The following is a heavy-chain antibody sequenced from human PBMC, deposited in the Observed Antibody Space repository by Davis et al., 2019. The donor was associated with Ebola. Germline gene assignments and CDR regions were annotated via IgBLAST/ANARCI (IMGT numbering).Heavy chain of an antibody. D-gene: IGHD5-18*01. CDR2: ISYDGSTK. V-gene: IGHV3-30*18. CDR1: GFTFTSFG. CDR3: AKDGWAYSYGIDY. Sequence: GGSLRLSCAASGFTFTSFGMEWVRQAPGKGLEWVAVISYDGSTKSYADSVKGRFTISRDNSKKTLYLQMNSLRAEDTAVYYCAKDGWAYSYGIDYWGQGTLVTVSS. J-gene: IGHJ4*02.